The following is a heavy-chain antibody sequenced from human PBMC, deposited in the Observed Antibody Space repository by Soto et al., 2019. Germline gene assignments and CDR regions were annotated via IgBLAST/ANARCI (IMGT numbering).Heavy chain of an antibody. V-gene: IGHV3-15*01. D-gene: IGHD1-7*01. CDR3: TTDPNWNYTPFDY. CDR2: IKSKTDGGTT. J-gene: IGHJ4*02. CDR1: GFTFSNAW. Sequence: GGSPRLSCAASGFTFSNAWMSWVRQAPGKGLEWVGRIKSKTDGGTTDYAAPVKGRFTISRDDSKNTLYLQMNSLKTEDTAVYYCTTDPNWNYTPFDYWGQGTLVTVSS.